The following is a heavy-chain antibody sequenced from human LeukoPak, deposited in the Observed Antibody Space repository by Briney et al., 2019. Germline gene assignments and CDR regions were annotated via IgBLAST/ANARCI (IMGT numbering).Heavy chain of an antibody. CDR1: GVSISSGDYY. J-gene: IGHJ6*02. CDR2: IYYSGGT. Sequence: PSETLSLTCTVSGVSISSGDYYWSWIRQPPGKGLEWIGYIYYSGGTYYNPSLKSRVTISIDTSKNQFSLRLGSVTAADTAVYFCGRDNYCYSKKCYVDVWGQGTTVTVSS. V-gene: IGHV4-30-4*02. CDR3: GRDNYCYSKKCYVDV. D-gene: IGHD3-22*01.